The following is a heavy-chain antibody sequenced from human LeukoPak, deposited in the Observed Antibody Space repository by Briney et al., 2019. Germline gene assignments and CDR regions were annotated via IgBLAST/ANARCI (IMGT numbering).Heavy chain of an antibody. CDR2: ISYDGTNK. D-gene: IGHD3-3*01. V-gene: IGHV3-30*18. Sequence: PGMSLRLSCAVSGFTFSSYGMHWVRQAPGKGLEWMAVISYDGTNKYYADSVKGRFTISRDNSKNTLYLQMNSLRAEDTAVYYCAKDLNYDFWSGLGNWGQGTLVTVSS. CDR1: GFTFSSYG. CDR3: AKDLNYDFWSGLGN. J-gene: IGHJ4*02.